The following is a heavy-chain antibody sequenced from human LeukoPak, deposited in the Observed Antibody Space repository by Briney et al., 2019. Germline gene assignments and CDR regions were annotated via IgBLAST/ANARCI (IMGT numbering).Heavy chain of an antibody. CDR3: ARVDYDSSGYGPSGY. CDR1: GYTFTSYY. CDR2: INPSGGST. Sequence: ASVKVSCKASGYTFTSYYMHWVRQAPGQGLEWMGIINPSGGSTNYAQNFQGRVTMTRDTSTSTVYMEPSSLRSEDTAVYYCARVDYDSSGYGPSGYWGQGTLVTVSS. D-gene: IGHD3-22*01. J-gene: IGHJ4*02. V-gene: IGHV1-46*01.